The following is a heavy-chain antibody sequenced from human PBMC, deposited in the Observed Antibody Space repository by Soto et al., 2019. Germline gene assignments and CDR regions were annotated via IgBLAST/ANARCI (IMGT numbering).Heavy chain of an antibody. J-gene: IGHJ4*02. CDR3: ARVSSGCWYFDY. CDR2: IGTAGAT. CDR1: GFTFSSYD. D-gene: IGHD6-19*01. V-gene: IGHV3-13*01. Sequence: EVQLVESGGGLVQPGGSLRLSCAASGFTFSSYDMHWVRHATGNGMEWVSAIGTAGATDYPGSVKGRITISSENAKNSLYLQMTSLRAGDTAVYYCARVSSGCWYFDYWGQGSLVTVSS.